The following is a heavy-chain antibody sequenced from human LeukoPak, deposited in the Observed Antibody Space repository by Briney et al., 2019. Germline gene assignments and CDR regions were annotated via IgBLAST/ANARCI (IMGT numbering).Heavy chain of an antibody. V-gene: IGHV4-4*07. D-gene: IGHD6-19*01. J-gene: IGHJ4*02. Sequence: SETLSLTCTVSGGSISNYHWSWIRQPAGKGLEWIGQIHTSGSTNYNPPLKSRVSMSIDTSEDQVSLTIRSVTAADTAFYYCSRRDISSGWSFDYWGQGTLVTVSS. CDR2: IHTSGST. CDR3: SRRDISSGWSFDY. CDR1: GGSISNYH.